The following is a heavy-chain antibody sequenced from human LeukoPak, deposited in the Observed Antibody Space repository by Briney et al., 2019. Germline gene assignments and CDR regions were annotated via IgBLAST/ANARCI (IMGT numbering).Heavy chain of an antibody. V-gene: IGHV3-20*04. CDR2: INWNGGST. Sequence: GGSLRLSCAASGFTFDDYGMSWVRQAPGKGLEWVSGINWNGGSTGYADSVKGRFTISRDNAKNSLHLQMNGLRAEDTALYYCARDHSGSYPYWYLDLWGRGTLVTVSS. CDR3: ARDHSGSYPYWYLDL. CDR1: GFTFDDYG. D-gene: IGHD1-26*01. J-gene: IGHJ2*01.